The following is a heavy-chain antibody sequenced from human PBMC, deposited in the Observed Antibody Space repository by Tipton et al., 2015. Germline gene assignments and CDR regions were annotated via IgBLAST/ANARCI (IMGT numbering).Heavy chain of an antibody. Sequence: QLVQSGAEVKKPGASVKVSCKASGYTFTSYGISWVRQAPGQGLEWMGWISAYNGYTNCAQKLRGRVTMTTDTSTSTAYMELRSLRSDDTAVYYCARDPIMGATITYYYGMDVWGQGTSVTVSS. V-gene: IGHV1-18*01. CDR3: ARDPIMGATITYYYGMDV. J-gene: IGHJ6*02. D-gene: IGHD1-26*01. CDR2: ISAYNGYT. CDR1: GYTFTSYG.